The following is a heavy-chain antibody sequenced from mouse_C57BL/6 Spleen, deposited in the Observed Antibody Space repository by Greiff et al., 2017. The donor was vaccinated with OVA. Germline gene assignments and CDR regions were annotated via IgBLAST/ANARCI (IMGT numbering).Heavy chain of an antibody. CDR2: ISDGGSYT. D-gene: IGHD1-1*01. CDR1: GFTFSSYA. CDR3: ARDDLYYGSIAY. Sequence: EVKLQESGGGLVKPGGSLKLSCAASGFTFSSYAMSWVRQTPEKRLEWVATISDGGSYTYYPDNVKGRFTISRDNAKNNLYLQMSHLKSEDTAMYYCARDDLYYGSIAYWGQGTTLTVSS. J-gene: IGHJ2*01. V-gene: IGHV5-4*01.